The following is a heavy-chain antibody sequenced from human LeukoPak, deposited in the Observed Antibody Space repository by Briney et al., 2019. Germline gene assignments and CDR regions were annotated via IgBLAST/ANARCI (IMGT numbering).Heavy chain of an antibody. CDR1: GYTLTELS. J-gene: IGHJ4*02. V-gene: IGHV1-24*01. Sequence: ASVKVSCKVSGYTLTELSMHWVRQAPGKGLEWMGGFDPEDGETIYAQKFQGRVTMTEDTSTDTAYMELSSLRSEDTAVYYCATAPLAPVPAAMVASPPDYWGQGTLVTVSS. CDR3: ATAPLAPVPAAMVASPPDY. D-gene: IGHD2-2*01. CDR2: FDPEDGET.